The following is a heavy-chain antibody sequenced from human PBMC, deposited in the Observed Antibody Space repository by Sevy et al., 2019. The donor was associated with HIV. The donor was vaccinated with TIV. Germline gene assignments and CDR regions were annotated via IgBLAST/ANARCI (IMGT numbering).Heavy chain of an antibody. V-gene: IGHV3-15*01. D-gene: IGHD2-8*01. CDR1: GLTFTYAW. J-gene: IGHJ6*02. Sequence: GGSLRLSCAVSGLTFTYAWMSWVRQAPGKGLEWVGRITSKVDGGTTDYGAPVKGRFTISRDDSKNTLYLQMNSLKTEDTAVYYCATDPIVVLMGTDGMDVWGQGTTVTVSS. CDR3: ATDPIVVLMGTDGMDV. CDR2: ITSKVDGGTT.